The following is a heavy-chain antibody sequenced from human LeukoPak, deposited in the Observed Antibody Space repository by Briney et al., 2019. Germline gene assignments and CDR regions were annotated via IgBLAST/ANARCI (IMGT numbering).Heavy chain of an antibody. D-gene: IGHD3-10*01. CDR2: ISSSGGTI. CDR3: ARVPPGGLYGMDL. Sequence: GGSLRLSCAASAFTFSDYYMSWIRQAPGKGLEWVSCISSSGGTIYYADSVKGRFTISRDNVKNSLFLQMNSLRADDTAVYYCARVPPGGLYGMDLWGQGTTVTVYS. J-gene: IGHJ6*02. V-gene: IGHV3-11*01. CDR1: AFTFSDYY.